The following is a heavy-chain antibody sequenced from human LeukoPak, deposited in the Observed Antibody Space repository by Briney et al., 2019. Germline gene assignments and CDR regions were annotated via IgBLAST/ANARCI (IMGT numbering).Heavy chain of an antibody. CDR3: ARDGAYCGGDCYSDY. J-gene: IGHJ4*02. Sequence: GASVKVSCKASGYTFTGYYMHWVRQAPGQGLEWMGWINPNSGGTTYAQKFQGRVTMTRDTSISTAYMELSRLRSDDTAVYYCARDGAYCGGDCYSDYWGQGTLVTVSS. D-gene: IGHD2-21*02. CDR2: INPNSGGT. V-gene: IGHV1-2*02. CDR1: GYTFTGYY.